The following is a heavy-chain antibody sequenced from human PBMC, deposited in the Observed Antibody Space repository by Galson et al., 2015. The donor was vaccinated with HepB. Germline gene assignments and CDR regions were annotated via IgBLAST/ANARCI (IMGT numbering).Heavy chain of an antibody. V-gene: IGHV1-69*04. D-gene: IGHD3-10*01. J-gene: IGHJ5*02. CDR1: GGTFNNYA. Sequence: SVKVSCKASGGTFNNYAFNWMRQAPGQGLEWMGRIIPILGISNYAQKFQGRVTITADKSTSAAYMQLSSLRSEDTAVYYCARDPELWFGDPPYGDPNNEGSWGRGTLVTVSS. CDR2: IIPILGIS. CDR3: ARDPELWFGDPPYGDPNNEGS.